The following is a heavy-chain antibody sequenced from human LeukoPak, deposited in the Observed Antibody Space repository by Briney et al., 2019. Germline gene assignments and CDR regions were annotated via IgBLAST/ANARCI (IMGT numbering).Heavy chain of an antibody. CDR2: IYSGGST. CDR3: ARDTRVWFGELFVEVAYNWFDP. V-gene: IGHV3-53*01. Sequence: GGSLRLSCAASGFTVSSNYMSWVRQAPGKGLEWVSVIYSGGSTYYADSVKGRFTISRDNSKNTLYLQMNSLRAEDTAVYYCARDTRVWFGELFVEVAYNWFDPWGQGTLVTVSS. D-gene: IGHD3-10*01. J-gene: IGHJ5*02. CDR1: GFTVSSNY.